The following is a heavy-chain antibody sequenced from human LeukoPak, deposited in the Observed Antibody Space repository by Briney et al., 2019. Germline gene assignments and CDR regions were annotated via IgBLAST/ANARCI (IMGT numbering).Heavy chain of an antibody. CDR1: GFTFSSYS. CDR2: ISSSSSYI. CDR3: AKDRRAIFGVGYYFDY. J-gene: IGHJ4*02. Sequence: GGSLRLSCAASGFTFSSYSMNWVRQAPGKGLEWVSSISSSSSYIYYADSVKGRFTISRDNAKNSLYLQMNSLRAEDTAVYYCAKDRRAIFGVGYYFDYWGQGTLVTVSS. D-gene: IGHD3-3*01. V-gene: IGHV3-21*04.